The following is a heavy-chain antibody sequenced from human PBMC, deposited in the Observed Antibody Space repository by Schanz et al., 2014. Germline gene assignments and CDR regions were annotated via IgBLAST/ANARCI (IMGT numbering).Heavy chain of an antibody. V-gene: IGHV3-30*02. J-gene: IGHJ6*02. CDR1: GFSFDKYG. D-gene: IGHD2-2*01. Sequence: VQLVESGGGLIQPGGSLRLSCAASGFSFDKYGMHWVRQAPGKGLEWVGVIWYDGSKTYYADSVRGRFTISRENSKDTLYLQMNSLRDEDTAVYYCARGPSRGTYYYGMDVWGQGTTVTVSS. CDR2: IWYDGSKT. CDR3: ARGPSRGTYYYGMDV.